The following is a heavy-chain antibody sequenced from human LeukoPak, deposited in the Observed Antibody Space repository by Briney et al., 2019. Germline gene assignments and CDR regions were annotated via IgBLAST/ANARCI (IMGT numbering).Heavy chain of an antibody. D-gene: IGHD6-19*01. J-gene: IGHJ3*02. CDR1: GYTFTSYG. CDR3: AREPQYSSGWLDAFDI. V-gene: IGHV1-18*01. CDR2: ISAYNGNT. Sequence: GASVKVSCKASGYTFTSYGISWVRQAPGQGLEWMGWISAYNGNTNYAQKLQGRVTMTTDTSTSTAYMELRSLRSDDTAVYYCAREPQYSSGWLDAFDIWGQGTMVTVSS.